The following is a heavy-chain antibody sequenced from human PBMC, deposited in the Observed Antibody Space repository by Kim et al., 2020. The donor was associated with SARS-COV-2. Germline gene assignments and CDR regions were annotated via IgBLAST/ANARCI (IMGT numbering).Heavy chain of an antibody. V-gene: IGHV4-59*01. CDR3: ARDLRGSGSSAFDI. Sequence: PTHKSRGTISVDTSKNPFSLKRSSVTAADTAVYYCARDLRGSGSSAFDIWGQGTMVTVSS. J-gene: IGHJ3*02. D-gene: IGHD3-10*01.